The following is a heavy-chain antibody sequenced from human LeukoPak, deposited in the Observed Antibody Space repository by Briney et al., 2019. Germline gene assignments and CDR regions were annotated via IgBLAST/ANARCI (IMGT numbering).Heavy chain of an antibody. V-gene: IGHV4-39*01. CDR1: GDFISSNYY. CDR2: IYYTGKI. CDR3: VRLYYYDSSFPPL. Sequence: ASETLSLTCTVSGDFISSNYYWGWIRQPPGKGPDWIGSIYYTGKIYYNPSLNSRVVMSVDTSKNQFSLKLSCVTAADTAVYYCVRLYYYDSSFPPLWGQGTLVIVSS. J-gene: IGHJ4*02. D-gene: IGHD3-22*01.